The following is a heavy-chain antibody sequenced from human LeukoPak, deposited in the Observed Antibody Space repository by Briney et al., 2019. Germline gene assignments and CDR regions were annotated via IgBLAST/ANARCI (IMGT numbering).Heavy chain of an antibody. V-gene: IGHV3-23*01. Sequence: PGGSLRLSCAASGFTFSSYGMSWVRQAPGKGLEWVSAISGSVGSTYYADSVKGRFTIPRDNSKNTLYLQMNSLRAEDTAVYYCAKPGAVAGSYYFDYWGQGTLVTVSS. CDR2: ISGSVGST. CDR3: AKPGAVAGSYYFDY. CDR1: GFTFSSYG. D-gene: IGHD6-19*01. J-gene: IGHJ4*02.